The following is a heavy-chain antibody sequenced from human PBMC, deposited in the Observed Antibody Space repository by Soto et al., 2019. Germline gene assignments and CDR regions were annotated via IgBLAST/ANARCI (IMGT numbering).Heavy chain of an antibody. CDR2: ISAYNGNT. J-gene: IGHJ4*02. CDR3: ARDGSSGETDD. D-gene: IGHD6-19*01. Sequence: PGESLKISCKGSGYSFTSYWISWVRQAPGQGLEWMGWISAYNGNTNYAQKLQGRVTMTTDTSTSTAYMELRSLRSDDTAVYYCARDGSSGETDDWGQGSLVIVSS. CDR1: GYSFTSYW. V-gene: IGHV1-18*04.